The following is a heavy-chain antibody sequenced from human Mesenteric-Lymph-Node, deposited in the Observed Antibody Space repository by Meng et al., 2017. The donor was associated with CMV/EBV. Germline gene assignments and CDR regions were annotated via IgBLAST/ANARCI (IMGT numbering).Heavy chain of an antibody. Sequence: GEALKISCAASGFAFSSYAMHWVRQAPGKGLEWVSGISDSGYNTYNADSVKGRFTISRDNSKNTLFLQMNSLRAEDTAVYYCAKEYCSSTSCFYEAIDIWGQWTFFTVSS. D-gene: IGHD2-2*01. CDR1: GFAFSSYA. CDR3: AKEYCSSTSCFYEAIDI. J-gene: IGHJ3*02. CDR2: ISDSGYNT. V-gene: IGHV3-23*01.